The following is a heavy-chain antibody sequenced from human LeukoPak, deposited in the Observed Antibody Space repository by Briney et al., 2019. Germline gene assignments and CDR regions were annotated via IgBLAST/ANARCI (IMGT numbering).Heavy chain of an antibody. V-gene: IGHV4-34*01. CDR3: ARRGRGKYYYDSSGYYFLDY. Sequence: SETLSLTCAVYGGSSSGYYWSWIRQPPGKGLEWIGSIYYSGSTYYNPSLKSRVTISVDTSKNQFSLKLSSVTAADTAVYYCARRGRGKYYYDSSGYYFLDYWGQGTLVTVSS. CDR2: IYYSGST. CDR1: GGSSSGYY. D-gene: IGHD3-22*01. J-gene: IGHJ4*02.